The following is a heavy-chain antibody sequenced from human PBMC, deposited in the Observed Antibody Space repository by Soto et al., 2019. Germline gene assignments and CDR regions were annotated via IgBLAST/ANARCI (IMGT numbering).Heavy chain of an antibody. J-gene: IGHJ3*02. CDR1: EFTFSNYA. D-gene: IGHD2-8*02. CDR3: AKGKGTGVTRVGAFDI. V-gene: IGHV3-23*01. CDR2: ISYGGGTT. Sequence: PGGSLRLSCAASEFTFSNYAMSWVRQAPGKGLEWVSAISYGGGTTYYADSVKGRFTISRDNSKNTLYLQMNSLRAEDTAVYYCAKGKGTGVTRVGAFDIWGQGTMVTVSS.